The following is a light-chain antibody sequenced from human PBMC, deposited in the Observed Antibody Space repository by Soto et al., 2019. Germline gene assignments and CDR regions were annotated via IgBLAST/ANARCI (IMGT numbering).Light chain of an antibody. CDR3: QQYYSTPQGVT. V-gene: IGKV4-1*01. Sequence: DIVMTQAPDSLAVSLGERATINCKSSQSVLYSSNNKNYLAWYQQKPGQPPKLLIYWASTRESGVPDRFSGSGSGTDFTLTISSLHAEDVAVYYCQQYYSTPQGVTFGQGTKLEIK. CDR1: QSVLYSSNNKNY. J-gene: IGKJ2*01. CDR2: WAS.